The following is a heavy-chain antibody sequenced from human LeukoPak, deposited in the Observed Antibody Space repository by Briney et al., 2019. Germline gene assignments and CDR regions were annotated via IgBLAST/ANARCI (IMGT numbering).Heavy chain of an antibody. CDR3: ARTSNPSYYYYYMDV. Sequence: GGSLRLSCAASGFTFSSYEMNWVRQAPGKGLEWVSYITSSSTTIYYADSVKGRFTISRDNGKNSLYLQMNSLRAEDTAVYYCARTSNPSYYYYYMDVWGKGTTVTVTS. CDR2: ITSSSTTI. D-gene: IGHD4-11*01. V-gene: IGHV3-48*01. CDR1: GFTFSSYE. J-gene: IGHJ6*03.